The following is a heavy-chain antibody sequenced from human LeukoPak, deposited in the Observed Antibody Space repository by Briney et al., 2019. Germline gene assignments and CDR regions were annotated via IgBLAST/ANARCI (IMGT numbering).Heavy chain of an antibody. J-gene: IGHJ4*02. D-gene: IGHD2-15*01. CDR2: ISAYNGNT. CDR3: ATLCSGGFCYVDY. Sequence: ASVKVSCKASGYTFTSYGISWVRQAPGQGLEWMGWISAYNGNTNYAQKLQGRVTMTTDTSTSTAYMELRSLRSEDTAVYYCATLCSGGFCYVDYWGQGILVIVSS. CDR1: GYTFTSYG. V-gene: IGHV1-18*01.